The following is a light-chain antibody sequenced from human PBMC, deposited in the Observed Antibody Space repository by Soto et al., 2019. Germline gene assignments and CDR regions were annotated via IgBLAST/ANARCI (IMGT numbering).Light chain of an antibody. V-gene: IGLV2-11*01. CDR2: DVN. CDR3: CSYAGTYTWV. CDR1: SSDVGGYNY. J-gene: IGLJ3*02. Sequence: QAALTQPRSVYGSPGQSVTISCTGTSSDVGGYNYVSWYQQHPGKAPKLMIYDVNKRPSGVPDRFSGSKSGNTASLTISGLQAEDEADYYCCSYAGTYTWVFGGGTQLTVL.